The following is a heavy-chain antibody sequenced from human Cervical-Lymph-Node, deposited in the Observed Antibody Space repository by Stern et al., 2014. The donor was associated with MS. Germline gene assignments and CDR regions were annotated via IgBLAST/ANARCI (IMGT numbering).Heavy chain of an antibody. CDR1: GYSFSNFW. V-gene: IGHV5-51*01. Sequence: VQLLQSGAEVKKPGESLKISCKTSGYSFSNFWIGWVRQKPGKGLEWMGIIYPEDSDTTYSPSFQGHVTISADESISTAYLQWRSLKASDTAMYYCVRRRDSDSYDTFDIWGQGTMLIVSS. D-gene: IGHD3-22*01. CDR2: IYPEDSDT. CDR3: VRRRDSDSYDTFDI. J-gene: IGHJ3*02.